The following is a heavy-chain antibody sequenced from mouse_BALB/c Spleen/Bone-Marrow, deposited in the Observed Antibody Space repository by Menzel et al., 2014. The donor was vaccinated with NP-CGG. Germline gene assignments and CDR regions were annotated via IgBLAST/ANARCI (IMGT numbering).Heavy chain of an antibody. CDR3: ARTYFDY. CDR1: GYTFTSYW. Sequence: VQLVESGAELVKPGASVKLSCKASGYTFTSYWMHWEKQRPGQGLEWIGEINPSNGRTNYNEKFKSKATLTVDKSSSTAYMQLSSLTSEDSAVYYCARTYFDYWGQGTTLTVSS. J-gene: IGHJ2*01. V-gene: IGHV1S81*02. CDR2: INPSNGRT.